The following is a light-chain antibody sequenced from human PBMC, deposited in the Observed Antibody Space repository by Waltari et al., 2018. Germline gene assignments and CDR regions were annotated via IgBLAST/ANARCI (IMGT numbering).Light chain of an antibody. V-gene: IGLV2-14*03. J-gene: IGLJ2*01. CDR3: SSQTLDGLVL. Sequence: QSALTQPASVSGSPGQSITISCSGVGSAVGASDYVSWHPHHPGKAPQVFIYYVTNPPSGVSDRFSASQSANTASLTISRLQPEDEADYYCSSQTLDGLVLFGGGTRLTVL. CDR1: GSAVGASDY. CDR2: YVT.